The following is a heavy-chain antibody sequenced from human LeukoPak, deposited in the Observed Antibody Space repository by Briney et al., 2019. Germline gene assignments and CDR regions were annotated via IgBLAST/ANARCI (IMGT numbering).Heavy chain of an antibody. CDR2: LSYDGSKK. V-gene: IGHV3-30-3*01. CDR3: ARDREHYDSGGYSTFFDH. D-gene: IGHD3-22*01. Sequence: GGSLRLSCAASGFTFSYYVMHWVRQAPGKGLEWVAVLSYDGSKKYYADSVKGRFTISRDNSKNTLYLQMNRLRGEDTAVYYCARDREHYDSGGYSTFFDHWGQGTQVTVSS. J-gene: IGHJ4*02. CDR1: GFTFSYYV.